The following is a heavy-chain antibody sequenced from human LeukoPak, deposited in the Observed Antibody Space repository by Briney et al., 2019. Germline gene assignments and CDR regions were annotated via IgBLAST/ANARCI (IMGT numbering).Heavy chain of an antibody. CDR2: INHSGST. CDR1: GGSFSGYY. D-gene: IGHD3-3*01. Sequence: SETLSLTCAVYGGSFSGYYWSWIRQPPGKGLEWVGEINHSGSTNYNPSLKSRVTISVDTSKNQFSLKLTSVTAADTAVYYCARGVPEYYDFWSGYFYYFDYWGQGTLVTVSS. CDR3: ARGVPEYYDFWSGYFYYFDY. J-gene: IGHJ4*02. V-gene: IGHV4-34*01.